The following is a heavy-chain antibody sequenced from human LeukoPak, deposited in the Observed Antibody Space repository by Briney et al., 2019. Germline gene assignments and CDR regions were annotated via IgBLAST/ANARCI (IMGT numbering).Heavy chain of an antibody. D-gene: IGHD7-27*01. CDR1: GFTFSEYW. V-gene: IGHV3-23*01. CDR2: IDGSGGST. CDR3: AKRDPSGYFDY. Sequence: GGSLRLSCAASGFTFSEYWMHWVRQAPGRGLEWVSTIDGSGGSTYYADSVKGRFTVSRDNSKSTLYLQINSLRAEDTAVYYCAKRDPSGYFDYWGQGALVTVSS. J-gene: IGHJ4*02.